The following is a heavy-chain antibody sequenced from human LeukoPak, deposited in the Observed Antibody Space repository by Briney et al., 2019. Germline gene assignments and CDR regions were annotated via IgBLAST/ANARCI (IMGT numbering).Heavy chain of an antibody. CDR1: GFTFSNAW. J-gene: IGHJ4*02. CDR3: AQSRPLDS. Sequence: TGGSLRLSCAASGFTFSNAWMSWVRQAPGKGLEWVGRIKSKTDGGTTDYAAPVKGRFTISRDNSKNTLYLQMNGLRAEDTAVYYCAQSRPLDSWGQGTLVTVSS. V-gene: IGHV3-15*01. CDR2: IKSKTDGGTT.